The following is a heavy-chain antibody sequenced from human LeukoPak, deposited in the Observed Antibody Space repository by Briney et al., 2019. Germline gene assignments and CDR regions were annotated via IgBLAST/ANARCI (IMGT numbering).Heavy chain of an antibody. Sequence: GGSLRLSCAASGFTFSTYSMNWVRQAPGKGLEWLSSITRSSYIYYADSVKGRFTISRDNAKNSLYLQMNSLRAEDTAVYYCARGHSSSWMSEIDYWGQGTLVTVSS. V-gene: IGHV3-21*01. CDR2: ITRSSYI. J-gene: IGHJ4*02. D-gene: IGHD6-13*01. CDR1: GFTFSTYS. CDR3: ARGHSSSWMSEIDY.